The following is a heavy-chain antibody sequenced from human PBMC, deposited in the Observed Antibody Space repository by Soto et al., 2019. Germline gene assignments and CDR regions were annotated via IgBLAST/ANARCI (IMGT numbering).Heavy chain of an antibody. V-gene: IGHV1-69*12. Sequence: QVHLVQSGAAVKKPGSSVKVSCKALGDAFSSYAMSWVRQAPGQGLEWMGGIIPIFGTTNYAQKFQGRVTITADESTTTGYMELSRLTSDDTAVYYCARDGDSGTYEYWGQGTLVTVSS. CDR2: IIPIFGTT. CDR3: ARDGDSGTYEY. D-gene: IGHD5-12*01. J-gene: IGHJ4*02. CDR1: GDAFSSYA.